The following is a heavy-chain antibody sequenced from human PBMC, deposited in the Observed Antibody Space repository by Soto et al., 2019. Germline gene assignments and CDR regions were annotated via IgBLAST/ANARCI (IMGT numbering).Heavy chain of an antibody. CDR1: GGTFSSYA. J-gene: IGHJ6*02. CDR3: ARDEDSSSPEYYYYYYGMDV. V-gene: IGHV1-18*01. CDR2: ISAYNGNT. Sequence: ASVKVSCKASGGTFSSYAISWVRQAPGQGLEWMGWISAYNGNTNYAQKLQGRVTMTTDTSTSTAYMELRSLRSDDTAVYYCARDEDSSSPEYYYYYYGMDVWGQGTTVTVSS. D-gene: IGHD6-6*01.